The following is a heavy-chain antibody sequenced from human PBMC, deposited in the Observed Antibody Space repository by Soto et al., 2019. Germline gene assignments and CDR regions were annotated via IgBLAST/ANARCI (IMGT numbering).Heavy chain of an antibody. J-gene: IGHJ6*02. Sequence: GGSLRLSCAASGFAFSSYALSWVRQAPGKGLQCVSTVSGNGLSTYYADSVKGRFTISRDNSRNTLYLQMNSLRAEDTAVYYCAKVQGSGSGLYYFYYYGMDVWGQGTTVTVSS. CDR1: GFAFSSYA. D-gene: IGHD3-10*01. V-gene: IGHV3-23*01. CDR2: VSGNGLST. CDR3: AKVQGSGSGLYYFYYYGMDV.